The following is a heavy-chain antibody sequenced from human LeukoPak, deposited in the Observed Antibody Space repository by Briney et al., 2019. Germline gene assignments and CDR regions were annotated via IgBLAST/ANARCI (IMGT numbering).Heavy chain of an antibody. CDR3: ASPVRYSSGWPPFDY. CDR2: ISWNSGNI. V-gene: IGHV3-9*01. J-gene: IGHJ4*02. D-gene: IGHD6-19*01. CDR1: GFTFDDYA. Sequence: GGSLRLSCAASGFTFDDYAMHWVRQAPGKGLEWVSGISWNSGNIGYADSVKGRFTISRDNSKNTLYLQMNSLRAEDTAVYYCASPVRYSSGWPPFDYWGQGTLVTVSS.